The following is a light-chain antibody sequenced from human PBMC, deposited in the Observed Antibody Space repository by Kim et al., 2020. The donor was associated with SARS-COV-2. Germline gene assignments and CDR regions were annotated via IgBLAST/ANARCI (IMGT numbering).Light chain of an antibody. V-gene: IGKV3-20*01. CDR2: VAS. Sequence: SPGERATLSCRASQSVSSSYLAWYQQKPGQAPRLLIYVASSRATGIPDRFSGSGSGTDFTLTISRLEPEDFAVYYCQQYGSSPWTFGQGTKVDIK. J-gene: IGKJ1*01. CDR1: QSVSSSY. CDR3: QQYGSSPWT.